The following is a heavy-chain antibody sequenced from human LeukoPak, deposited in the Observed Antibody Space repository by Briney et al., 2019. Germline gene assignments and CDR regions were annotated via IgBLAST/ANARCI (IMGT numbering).Heavy chain of an antibody. D-gene: IGHD4-17*01. Sequence: GGSLRLSCAASGFTFSSYWMHWVRQAPGKGLVWVSRINSDGSSTSYGDSVKGRFTISRDNAKNTLYLQMNSLRAEDTAVYYCARAPALGYGDYFDYWGQGTLVTVSS. J-gene: IGHJ4*02. V-gene: IGHV3-74*01. CDR2: INSDGSST. CDR3: ARAPALGYGDYFDY. CDR1: GFTFSSYW.